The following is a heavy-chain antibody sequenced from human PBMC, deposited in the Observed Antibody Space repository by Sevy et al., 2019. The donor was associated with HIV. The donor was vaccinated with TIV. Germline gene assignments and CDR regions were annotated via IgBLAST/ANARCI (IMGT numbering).Heavy chain of an antibody. CDR3: AREGCTKPHDY. CDR1: GFILSKYS. V-gene: IGHV3-23*01. CDR2: LSFGCGEI. J-gene: IGHJ4*02. Sequence: GGSLRLSCAASGFILSKYSMSWVHQPPGKGLEWVSTLSFGCGEINYADSVKGRFTISRDNSKSSVYLQMNNLRPEDTAVYYCAREGCTKPHDYWGQGTLVTVSS. D-gene: IGHD2-8*01.